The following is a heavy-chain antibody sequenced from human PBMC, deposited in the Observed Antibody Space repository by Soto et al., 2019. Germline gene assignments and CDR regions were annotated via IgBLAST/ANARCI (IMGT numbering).Heavy chain of an antibody. D-gene: IGHD3-10*01. J-gene: IGHJ5*02. Sequence: QVQLQESGPGLVKPSQTLSLTSPFSGGSTSSGGYYRSWIRQQPGKGLEWIGYIYYRGSTYDNPSLKSRVTISVDTSKNQFSRKLSSVTAADTAVYYCAKSINPGGQGTLVTVSS. CDR3: AKSINP. CDR1: GGSTSSGGYY. CDR2: IYYRGST. V-gene: IGHV4-31*03.